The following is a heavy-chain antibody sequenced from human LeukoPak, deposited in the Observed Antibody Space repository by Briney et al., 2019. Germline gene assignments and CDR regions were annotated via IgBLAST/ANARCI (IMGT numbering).Heavy chain of an antibody. CDR2: ISHDGGNK. Sequence: GGSLRLSCTASGFTFGSYGIHWVRQAPGKGLEWVAVISHDGGNKYYADSVKGRFTISRDNSKKTLYLQMNSLRPEDTAVYYCATAAAAGFDYWGQGTLVTVSS. V-gene: IGHV3-30*19. J-gene: IGHJ4*02. CDR1: GFTFGSYG. CDR3: ATAAAAGFDY. D-gene: IGHD6-13*01.